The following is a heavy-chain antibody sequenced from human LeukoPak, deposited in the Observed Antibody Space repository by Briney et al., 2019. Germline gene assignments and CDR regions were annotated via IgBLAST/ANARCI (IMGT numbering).Heavy chain of an antibody. V-gene: IGHV1-18*01. J-gene: IGHJ4*02. CDR2: ISPSNGVK. Sequence: ASVKVSCKASGYTFSNFPLTWVRQAPGQGLGWVGWISPSNGVKTYAQQFQGRVTLTTDTSTSTVYLDLRSLRSDDTALYYCTRGGYSYGSLRHWGQGTLVTVSS. D-gene: IGHD5-18*01. CDR3: TRGGYSYGSLRH. CDR1: GYTFSNFP.